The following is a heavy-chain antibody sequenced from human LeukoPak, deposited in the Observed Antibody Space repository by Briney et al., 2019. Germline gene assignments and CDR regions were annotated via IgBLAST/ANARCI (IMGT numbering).Heavy chain of an antibody. CDR3: ARGPNYYYHMDV. CDR2: LNPNSGNT. CDR1: GYTFTSYD. J-gene: IGHJ6*03. V-gene: IGHV1-8*01. Sequence: GASVKVSCKASGYTFTSYDIKWVRQATGQGLEWMGWLNPNSGNTGYAQKLQGRVTVTRDTSISTAYMELTGLRSEDTGVYYCARGPNYYYHMDVWGKGTTVTVSS.